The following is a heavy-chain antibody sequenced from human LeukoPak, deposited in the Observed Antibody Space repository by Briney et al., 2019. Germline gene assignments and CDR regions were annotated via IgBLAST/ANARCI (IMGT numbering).Heavy chain of an antibody. CDR1: GYTFTSYY. CDR3: ARYRIAVAGTVGGREFDY. D-gene: IGHD6-19*01. V-gene: IGHV1-46*01. CDR2: INPSGGST. J-gene: IGHJ4*02. Sequence: ASVKVSCRASGYTFTSYYMHWVRQAPGQGLEWMGIINPSGGSTSYAQKFQGRVTMTRDTSTSTVYMELSSLRSEDTAVYYCARYRIAVAGTVGGREFDYWGQGTLVTVSS.